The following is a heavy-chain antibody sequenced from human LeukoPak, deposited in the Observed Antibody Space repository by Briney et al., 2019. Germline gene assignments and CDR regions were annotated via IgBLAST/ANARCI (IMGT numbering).Heavy chain of an antibody. Sequence: GGSLRLSCAASGFTFSSYSMNWVRQAPGKGLEWVSSISSSSSYIYYADSVKGRFTISRDNAKNSLYLQMNSLRAEDTAVYYCARDSVNTEFWSGILSYWGQGTLVTVSS. CDR3: ARDSVNTEFWSGILSY. V-gene: IGHV3-21*01. D-gene: IGHD3-3*01. CDR2: ISSSSSYI. CDR1: GFTFSSYS. J-gene: IGHJ4*02.